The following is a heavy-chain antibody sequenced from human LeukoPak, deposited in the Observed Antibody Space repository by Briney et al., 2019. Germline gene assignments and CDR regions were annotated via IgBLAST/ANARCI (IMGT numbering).Heavy chain of an antibody. CDR1: GGSISSSSYY. Sequence: PSETLSLTCTVSGGSISSSSYYWGWIRQPPGKGLEWIGSIYYSGSTYYNPSLKSRVTISVDTSNNQFSLKLSSVTAADTAVYYCAGITFTIFGVVNPTDVWSKGTTVTVSS. CDR3: AGITFTIFGVVNPTDV. D-gene: IGHD3-3*01. V-gene: IGHV4-39*07. J-gene: IGHJ6*04. CDR2: IYYSGST.